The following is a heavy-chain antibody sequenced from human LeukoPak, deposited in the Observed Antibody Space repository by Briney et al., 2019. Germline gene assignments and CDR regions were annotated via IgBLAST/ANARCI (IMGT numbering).Heavy chain of an antibody. J-gene: IGHJ4*02. CDR3: AKGVQWAVPGSCLDS. CDR2: ISGTGGST. V-gene: IGHV3-23*01. Sequence: PGGSLRLSCPASGFTFNNYAMIWVRQAPGKGLEWVSGISGTGGSTFYADSVKGRSRISRDNSKNTLYLQMNGLRVDDTAVYYCAKGVQWAVPGSCLDSWGLGTLVTVSS. CDR1: GFTFNNYA. D-gene: IGHD6-19*01.